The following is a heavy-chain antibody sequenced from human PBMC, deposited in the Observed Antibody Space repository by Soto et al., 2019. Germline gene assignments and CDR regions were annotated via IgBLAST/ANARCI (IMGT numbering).Heavy chain of an antibody. D-gene: IGHD6-13*01. CDR3: AKDHYSSSWNLPDTIPLLDY. Sequence: GSLTLSCAASGFTFSSDPMSWFRQAPWKWLEWVSAISGSGGSTYYADSVKGRFTISRDNSKNTLYLQMNSLRAEDTAVYYCAKDHYSSSWNLPDTIPLLDYWGQGTLVTVSS. V-gene: IGHV3-23*01. CDR1: GFTFSSDP. J-gene: IGHJ4*02. CDR2: ISGSGGST.